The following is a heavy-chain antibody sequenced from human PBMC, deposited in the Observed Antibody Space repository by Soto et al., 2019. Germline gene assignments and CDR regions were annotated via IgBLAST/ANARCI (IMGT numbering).Heavy chain of an antibody. J-gene: IGHJ4*02. CDR1: GGSIGSSRYY. CDR3: ARHEGMATMEYYFDY. V-gene: IGHV4-39*01. CDR2: IYYSGST. Sequence: QLQLQESGPGLVKPSETLSLTCTVSGGSIGSSRYYWGWIRQPPGKGLEWIGSIYYSGSTYYNPSLKSRLTISVDTSKNQFSLKLTSVTAADTAVYYCARHEGMATMEYYFDYWGQGTLVTVSS. D-gene: IGHD5-12*01.